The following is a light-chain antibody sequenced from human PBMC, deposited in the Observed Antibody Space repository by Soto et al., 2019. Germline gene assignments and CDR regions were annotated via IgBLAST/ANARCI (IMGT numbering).Light chain of an antibody. Sequence: DIQLTQSPSFLSASVGDRVTITCRASQGISSYLAWYQQKPGKAPKLLIYAASTLQSGVPSRFSGSGSGTEFTLTISSLQPEDFGTYYCQQYNSHPWTFGQGTKVDIK. CDR3: QQYNSHPWT. V-gene: IGKV1-9*01. CDR2: AAS. CDR1: QGISSY. J-gene: IGKJ1*01.